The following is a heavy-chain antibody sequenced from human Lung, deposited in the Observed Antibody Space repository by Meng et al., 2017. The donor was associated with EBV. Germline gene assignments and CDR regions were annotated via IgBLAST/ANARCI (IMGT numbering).Heavy chain of an antibody. CDR2: ISGSGGST. CDR3: AKEIVGATPLDY. Sequence: EVQLVESXXGWVQPGGSRRLSCAASGFTFSSYAMSWVRQAPGKGLEWVSAISGSGGSTYYADSVKGRFTISRDNSKNTLYLQMNSLRAEDTAVYYCAKEIVGATPLDYWGQGTLVTVSS. J-gene: IGHJ4*02. CDR1: GFTFSSYA. D-gene: IGHD1-26*01. V-gene: IGHV3-23*04.